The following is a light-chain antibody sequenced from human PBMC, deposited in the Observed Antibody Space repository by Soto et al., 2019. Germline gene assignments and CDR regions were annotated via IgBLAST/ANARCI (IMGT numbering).Light chain of an antibody. CDR2: GAS. Sequence: EIVLTQSPVTLSLSPGERATLSCRASQSVSSSYLAWYQQKPGQAPRLLIYGASSRATGIPDRFSGSGSGTDFTLTISRLEPEDFAVYYCQQYGTSPRYTFG. CDR1: QSVSSSY. V-gene: IGKV3-20*01. J-gene: IGKJ2*01. CDR3: QQYGTSPRYT.